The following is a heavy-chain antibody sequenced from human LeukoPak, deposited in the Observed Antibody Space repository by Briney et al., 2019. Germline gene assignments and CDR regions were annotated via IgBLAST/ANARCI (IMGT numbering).Heavy chain of an antibody. J-gene: IGHJ4*02. D-gene: IGHD3-22*01. Sequence: ASVKVSCKASGYTFTGYYMHWVRQAPGQGLEWMGWINPNSGGTNYAQKFQGRVTMTRDTSVSTAYMELSRLRSDDTAVYYCARVPYYDLYYFDYWGQGTLVTVSS. CDR2: INPNSGGT. CDR3: ARVPYYDLYYFDY. V-gene: IGHV1-2*02. CDR1: GYTFTGYY.